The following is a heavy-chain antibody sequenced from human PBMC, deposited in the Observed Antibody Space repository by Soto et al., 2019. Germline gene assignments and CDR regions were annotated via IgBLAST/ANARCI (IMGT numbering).Heavy chain of an antibody. J-gene: IGHJ5*02. V-gene: IGHV3-30-3*01. CDR3: ASERSSTQLDH. D-gene: IGHD2-15*01. Sequence: QVQLVESGGGVVQPGMSLRLSCAASGFTFSSYAMHWVRPAPGKGLEWVAVISYDGSNKYYADSVKGRFTISRDNSKNTLYLQMSSLRAEDTAVYYCASERSSTQLDHCVQGTLVTVSS. CDR2: ISYDGSNK. CDR1: GFTFSSYA.